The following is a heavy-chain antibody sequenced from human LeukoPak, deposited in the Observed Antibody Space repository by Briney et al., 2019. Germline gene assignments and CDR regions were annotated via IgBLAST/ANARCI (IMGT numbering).Heavy chain of an antibody. Sequence: PGGSLRLSCAASGFTFSSYEMNWVRQAPGKGLEWVPYISSSGSTIYYADSVKGRFTISRDNAKNSLYLQMNSLRAEDTAVYYCAREFGLRYFDWLLWGAFDIWGQGTMVTVSS. D-gene: IGHD3-9*01. J-gene: IGHJ3*02. CDR3: AREFGLRYFDWLLWGAFDI. V-gene: IGHV3-48*03. CDR1: GFTFSSYE. CDR2: ISSSGSTI.